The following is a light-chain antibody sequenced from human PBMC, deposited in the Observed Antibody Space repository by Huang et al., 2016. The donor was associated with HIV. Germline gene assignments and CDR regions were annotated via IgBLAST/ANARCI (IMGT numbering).Light chain of an antibody. CDR3: QQYYSSPFT. V-gene: IGKV4-1*01. J-gene: IGKJ3*01. Sequence: DIVMTQSPDSLAVSLGERATINCKSSQSILYSSTDKSYLAWYHQKPGQPPKLLIYWASTRESRVPDRFSGSGSGTDFTLTISSLQAEDVAVYYCQQYYSSPFTFGPGTKVDIK. CDR2: WAS. CDR1: QSILYSSTDKSY.